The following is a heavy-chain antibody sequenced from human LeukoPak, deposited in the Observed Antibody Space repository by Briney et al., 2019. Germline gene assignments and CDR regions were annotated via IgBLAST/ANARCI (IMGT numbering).Heavy chain of an antibody. V-gene: IGHV1-69*13. CDR1: EGTFSTYA. CDR2: IIPIFGTA. D-gene: IGHD4-17*01. Sequence: GASVKVSCKASEGTFSTYAISWVRKAPGQGLGWMGGIIPIFGTANYAQKFQGRVTITADESTSTAYMELSSLRSEDTAVYYCASAPKTTVTTLLLDYWGQGTLVTVS. J-gene: IGHJ4*02. CDR3: ASAPKTTVTTLLLDY.